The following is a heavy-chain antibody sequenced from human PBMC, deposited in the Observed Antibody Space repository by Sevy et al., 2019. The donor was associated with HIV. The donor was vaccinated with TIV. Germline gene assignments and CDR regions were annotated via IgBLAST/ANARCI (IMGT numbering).Heavy chain of an antibody. CDR2: INPNSGGT. D-gene: IGHD3-22*01. J-gene: IGHJ6*02. V-gene: IGHV1-2*02. CDR1: GYTFTGYY. CDR3: ASGYYYDSSGYLYYYYYGMDV. Sequence: ASVKVSCKASGYTFTGYYMHWVRQAPGQGLEWMGWINPNSGGTNYAQKFQGRVTMTRDTSISTAYMELSRLRSDDTAVYYCASGYYYDSSGYLYYYYYGMDVWAKGPRSPSP.